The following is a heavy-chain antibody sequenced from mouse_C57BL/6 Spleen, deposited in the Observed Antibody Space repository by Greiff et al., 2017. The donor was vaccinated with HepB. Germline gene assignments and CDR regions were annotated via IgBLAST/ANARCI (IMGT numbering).Heavy chain of an antibody. CDR2: IRNKANGYTT. J-gene: IGHJ3*01. CDR3: ARYSDYDVFAY. D-gene: IGHD2-4*01. CDR1: GFTFTDYY. V-gene: IGHV7-3*01. Sequence: EVKLVESGGGLVQPGGSLSLSCAASGFTFTDYYMSWVRQPPGKALEWLGFIRNKANGYTTKYSASVKGRFTISRDNSQSILYLQMNALRAEDSATYYCARYSDYDVFAYWGQGTLVTVSA.